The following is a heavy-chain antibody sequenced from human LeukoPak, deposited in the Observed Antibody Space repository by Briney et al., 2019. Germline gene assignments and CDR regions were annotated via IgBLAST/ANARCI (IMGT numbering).Heavy chain of an antibody. Sequence: PSETLSLTCAVYGGSFSGYYWSWIRQPPGKGLEWIGEINHSGSTNYNPSLKSRVTISVDTSKNQFSLKLSSVTAADTAVYYCARRWWGYRDYVWGSYRTNSYFDYWGQGTLVTVSS. V-gene: IGHV4-34*01. D-gene: IGHD3-16*02. CDR1: GGSFSGYY. CDR2: INHSGST. J-gene: IGHJ4*02. CDR3: ARRWWGYRDYVWGSYRTNSYFDY.